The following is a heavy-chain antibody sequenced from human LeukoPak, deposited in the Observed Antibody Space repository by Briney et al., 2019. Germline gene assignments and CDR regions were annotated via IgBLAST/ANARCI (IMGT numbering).Heavy chain of an antibody. J-gene: IGHJ5*02. CDR1: GYTFTSYG. CDR2: ISAYNGNT. Sequence: ASVKVSCKASGYTFTSYGISWVRQAPGQGLEWMGWISAYNGNTNYAQNLQGRVTTTTHTSTSTAYMELRSLRADDTAVYYCARFTVVAASGFDPWGQGTLVTVSS. V-gene: IGHV1-18*01. D-gene: IGHD2-15*01. CDR3: ARFTVVAASGFDP.